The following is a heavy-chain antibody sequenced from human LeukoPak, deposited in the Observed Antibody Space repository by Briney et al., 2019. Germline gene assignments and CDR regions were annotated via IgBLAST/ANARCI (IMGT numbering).Heavy chain of an antibody. J-gene: IGHJ4*02. CDR1: GFTFSNYA. V-gene: IGHV3-30*04. CDR2: MSYDGRNK. CDR3: LRENHDSGWSFDY. D-gene: IGHD3-22*01. Sequence: PGGSLRLSCAASGFTFSNYAMHWVRQAPGKGLEWVAVMSYDGRNKYYADSVKGRFTISRDNSKNTLYLQMNSLRAEDTAVYYCLRENHDSGWSFDYWGQGTLVTVSS.